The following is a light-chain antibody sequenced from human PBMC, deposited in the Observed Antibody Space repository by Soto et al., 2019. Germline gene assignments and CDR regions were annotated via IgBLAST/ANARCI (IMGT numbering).Light chain of an antibody. CDR3: QHYVTWPLT. J-gene: IGKJ4*01. V-gene: IGKV3-15*01. Sequence: IVMTQSPATVSVSTGERATLSCRASQSVSSNLAWYQQKHGQAPRLLIYDTSIRATGVPARFSGSRSGAEFTLTISSLQSEDFAVYYCQHYVTWPLTFGGGTKVDIK. CDR2: DTS. CDR1: QSVSSN.